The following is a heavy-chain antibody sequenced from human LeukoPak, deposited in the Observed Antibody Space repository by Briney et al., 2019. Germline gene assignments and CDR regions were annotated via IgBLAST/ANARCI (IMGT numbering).Heavy chain of an antibody. CDR3: AREGAVTTPPWNFDL. Sequence: PSETLSLTCDVYGGFFRGYYWLWIRQPPGKGLVGIGEINHSGSTNHNPSLKRRVTIPVDTYKNQFSPNVSPVTAAETAVYYCAREGAVTTPPWNFDLWGRGTLVTVSS. D-gene: IGHD3-22*01. J-gene: IGHJ2*01. CDR2: INHSGST. CDR1: GGFFRGYY. V-gene: IGHV4-34*01.